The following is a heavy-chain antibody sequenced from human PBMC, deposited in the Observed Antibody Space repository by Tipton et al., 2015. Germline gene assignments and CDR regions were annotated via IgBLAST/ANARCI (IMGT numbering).Heavy chain of an antibody. CDR3: AKTLRAAADDGMDV. J-gene: IGHJ6*02. Sequence: SLRLSCVVSGFILKNFGMHWVRQAPGKGLEWVAVISYDGSHKFYSDSVKGRFTISRDNSKNMVNLQMDSLRTEDTAVYYCAKTLRAAADDGMDVWGQGTTVTVS. V-gene: IGHV3-30*13. D-gene: IGHD6-13*01. CDR2: ISYDGSHK. CDR1: GFILKNFG.